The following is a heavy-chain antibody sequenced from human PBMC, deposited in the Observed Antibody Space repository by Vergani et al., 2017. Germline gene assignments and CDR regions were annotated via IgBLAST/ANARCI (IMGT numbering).Heavy chain of an antibody. Sequence: QVQLVQSGAEVKKPGASVKVSCKASGYTFTSYAMHWVRQAPGQRLEWMGWSNAGNGNTKYSQEFQGRVTMTRDTSTSTVYMELSSLRSEDTAVYYCTRGWYYDSIAYWAYWGQGTLVTDSS. CDR1: GYTFTSYA. CDR3: TRGWYYDSIAYWAY. CDR2: SNAGNGNT. J-gene: IGHJ4*02. V-gene: IGHV1-3*02. D-gene: IGHD3-22*01.